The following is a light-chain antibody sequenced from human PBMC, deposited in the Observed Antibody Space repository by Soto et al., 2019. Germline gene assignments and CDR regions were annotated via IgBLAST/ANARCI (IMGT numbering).Light chain of an antibody. CDR1: QSVGSN. CDR3: HQFNNWPRT. V-gene: IGKV3-15*01. J-gene: IGKJ1*01. Sequence: EIVLTQSPATLSLSPGERATLSCRASQSVGSNLAWYQQKPGQAPRLIIYRASTRATGIPARFTGSGSGTEFTLTISSLQSEDFAVYYCHQFNNWPRTFGQGTKVDIK. CDR2: RAS.